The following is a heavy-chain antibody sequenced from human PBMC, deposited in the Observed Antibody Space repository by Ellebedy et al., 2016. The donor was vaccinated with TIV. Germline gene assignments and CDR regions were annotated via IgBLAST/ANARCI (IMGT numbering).Heavy chain of an antibody. CDR1: GGSFTGYY. V-gene: IGHV4-34*01. CDR3: AEGRSGWYYFDY. Sequence: SQTLSLTCAVYGGSFTGYYYSWIRQPPGKGLEWIGEINQSGSATYNPSLKGRVTISVDMSKNPFSLRLTSVTAADTAVYYCAEGRSGWYYFDYWGQGTLVTVSS. CDR2: INQSGSA. J-gene: IGHJ4*02. D-gene: IGHD6-19*01.